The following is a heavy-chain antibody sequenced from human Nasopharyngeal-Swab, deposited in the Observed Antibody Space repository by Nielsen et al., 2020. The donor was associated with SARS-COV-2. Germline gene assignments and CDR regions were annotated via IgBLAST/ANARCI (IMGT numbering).Heavy chain of an antibody. Sequence: SETLSLTCPVSCGSVSTSTYFWGWLRQPPGKGLEWIGAVYFSGSTYYNPSLKRRVTISVDTSKNQFSLNLNSVTATDTAVYYCARGYGSFPYYFDHWGQGTLVTVSS. CDR1: CGSVSTSTYF. CDR3: ARGYGSFPYYFDH. CDR2: VYFSGST. D-gene: IGHD1-26*01. J-gene: IGHJ4*02. V-gene: IGHV4-39*01.